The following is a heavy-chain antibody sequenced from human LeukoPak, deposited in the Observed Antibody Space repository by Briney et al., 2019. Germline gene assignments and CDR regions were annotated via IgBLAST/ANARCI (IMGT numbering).Heavy chain of an antibody. CDR2: IYNDGST. CDR1: GLTVSSSY. J-gene: IGHJ3*02. CDR3: ARNILFAFDI. V-gene: IGHV3-53*01. Sequence: GGSLRLSCAASGLTVSSSYMSWVRQAPGKGLEWVSIIYNDGSTYYADSMKGRFTISRNNSKNTLYLQVNSLRAEDTAMYYCARNILFAFDIWGQGTMVTVSS.